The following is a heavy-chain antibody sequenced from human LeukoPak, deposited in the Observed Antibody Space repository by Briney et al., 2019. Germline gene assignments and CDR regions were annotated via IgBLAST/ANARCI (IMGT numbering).Heavy chain of an antibody. Sequence: SETLSLTCTVSGGSISSYYWSWIRQPAGKGLEWIGRIYTSGSTNYNPSLKSRVTMSVDTSENQFSLKLGSVTAADTAVYYCTRDGVTIFGVGSDWFDPWGQGTLVTVSS. D-gene: IGHD3-3*01. V-gene: IGHV4-4*07. CDR3: TRDGVTIFGVGSDWFDP. CDR2: IYTSGST. CDR1: GGSISSYY. J-gene: IGHJ5*02.